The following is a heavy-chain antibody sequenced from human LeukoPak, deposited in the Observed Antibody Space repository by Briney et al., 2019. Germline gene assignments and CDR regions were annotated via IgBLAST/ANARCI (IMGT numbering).Heavy chain of an antibody. J-gene: IGHJ4*02. CDR3: ARDTAVAGTEVSGSYPRY. D-gene: IGHD6-19*01. CDR2: ISYDGSNK. CDR1: GFTFSSYA. Sequence: GGSLRLSCAASGFTFSSYAMHWVRQAPGKGLEWVAVISYDGSNKYYADSVKGRFTISRDNSKNTLYLQRNSLRAEDTAVYYCARDTAVAGTEVSGSYPRYWGQGTLVTVSS. V-gene: IGHV3-30-3*01.